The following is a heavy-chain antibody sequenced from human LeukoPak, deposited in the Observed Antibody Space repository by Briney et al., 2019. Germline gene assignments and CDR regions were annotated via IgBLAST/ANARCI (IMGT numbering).Heavy chain of an antibody. CDR1: GGSVSSGRYY. J-gene: IGHJ4*02. V-gene: IGHV4-31*03. Sequence: SETLSLTCTVPGGSVSSGRYYWSWLRQHPGKGLEWIGYIDYRGNTHYNPSLESRVTISVDTSKNQFSLKLSSVTAADTAVYYCARDKIYYGSGSYYPRAAFDYWGQGTLVTVSS. CDR3: ARDKIYYGSGSYYPRAAFDY. CDR2: IDYRGNT. D-gene: IGHD3-10*01.